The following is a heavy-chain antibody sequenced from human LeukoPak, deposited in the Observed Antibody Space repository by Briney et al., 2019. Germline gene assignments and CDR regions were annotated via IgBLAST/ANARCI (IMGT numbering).Heavy chain of an antibody. CDR1: GSTLSGNY. J-gene: IGHJ4*02. Sequence: PGGSLRLSCAVSGSTLSGNYMHWIRQAPGKGLVWVSRINSDGTSTTYADSVKGRFTISRDNAKNMLYLQMNSLRAEDTAMYYCLMYTNGWNWGQGALVTVSS. CDR3: LMYTNGWN. V-gene: IGHV3-74*01. D-gene: IGHD6-19*01. CDR2: INSDGTST.